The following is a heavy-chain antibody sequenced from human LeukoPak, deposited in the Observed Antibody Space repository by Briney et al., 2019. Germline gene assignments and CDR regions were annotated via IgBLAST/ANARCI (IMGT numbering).Heavy chain of an antibody. D-gene: IGHD4-17*01. CDR3: AREHSGCDTTA. V-gene: IGHV1-2*02. CDR2: INPNSGGT. Sequence: ASVKVSCKASGYGFTGYYMHWVRQAPGQGLEWMGLINPNSGGTKYAQKLQGRVTMTRDTSISTVYMELTRLRFDDTAEYYCAREHSGCDTTAWGQGTLVTVSS. J-gene: IGHJ5*02. CDR1: GYGFTGYY.